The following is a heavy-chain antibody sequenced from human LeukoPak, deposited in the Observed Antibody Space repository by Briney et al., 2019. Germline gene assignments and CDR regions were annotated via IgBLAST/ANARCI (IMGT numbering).Heavy chain of an antibody. Sequence: SETLSLTCTVSGGSISSYYWSWIRQPPGKGLEWIGYIYYSGSTNYNPSLKSRVTISVDTSKNQFSLKLSSVTAADTAVYYCARVLGTNYDFWSATEPFDIWGQGTMVTVSS. J-gene: IGHJ3*02. V-gene: IGHV4-59*08. CDR2: IYYSGST. CDR1: GGSISSYY. D-gene: IGHD3-3*01. CDR3: ARVLGTNYDFWSATEPFDI.